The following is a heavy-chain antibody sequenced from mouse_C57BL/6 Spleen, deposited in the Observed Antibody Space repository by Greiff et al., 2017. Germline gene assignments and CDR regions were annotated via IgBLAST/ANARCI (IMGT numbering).Heavy chain of an antibody. V-gene: IGHV1-53*01. CDR3: ARWLLPYYFDY. CDR2: IYPSNGGT. J-gene: IGHJ2*01. CDR1: GYTFTSYW. D-gene: IGHD2-3*01. Sequence: QVQLQPPGTELVKPGASVKLSCKASGYTFTSYWMHWGKQRPGQGPEWIGNIYPSNGGTNYNEKFKSKATLTVDKSSSTAYMQLSSLTSEDSAVYYCARWLLPYYFDYWGQGTTLTVSS.